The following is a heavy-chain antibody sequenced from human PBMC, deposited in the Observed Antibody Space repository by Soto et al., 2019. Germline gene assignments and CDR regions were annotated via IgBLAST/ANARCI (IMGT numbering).Heavy chain of an antibody. D-gene: IGHD3-10*01. CDR3: ARDYYGKFDY. CDR2: ISSSTTYI. J-gene: IGHJ4*02. Sequence: EVQLVESGGGLVRPGGSLRLSCSTSGFTFSRFGLNWVRQAPGKGLEWVSSISSSTTYIYYADSVMGRFTISRDNAKESLSLQMNSLRAEDTAVYYCARDYYGKFDYWGQGTLVTVSS. CDR1: GFTFSRFG. V-gene: IGHV3-21*01.